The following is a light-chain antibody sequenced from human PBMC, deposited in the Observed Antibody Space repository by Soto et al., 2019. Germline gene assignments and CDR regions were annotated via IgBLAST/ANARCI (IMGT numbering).Light chain of an antibody. Sequence: EIVLTQSPGTLSLSPGESATLSCRASQSVSSTYLAWYQQKPGQTPRLLIYGASSRATGIPDRFSGSGSGTDFTLTISRLEPEDFATYYCQRYDSYPLSFGGGTKVEIK. V-gene: IGKV3-20*01. J-gene: IGKJ4*01. CDR1: QSVSSTY. CDR3: QRYDSYPLS. CDR2: GAS.